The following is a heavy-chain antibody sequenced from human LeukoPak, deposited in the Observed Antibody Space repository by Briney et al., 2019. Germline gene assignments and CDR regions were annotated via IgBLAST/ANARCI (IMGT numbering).Heavy chain of an antibody. V-gene: IGHV1-58*01. D-gene: IGHD6-19*01. J-gene: IGHJ6*02. CDR3: ARETQAVAGLDYYYGMDV. CDR2: IVVGSGNT. CDR1: GFTFSSSA. Sequence: SVKVSCKASGFTFSSSAVQWVRQARGQRLEWIGWIVVGSGNTNYAQKFQERVTITRDMSTSTAYMELSSLRSEDTAVYYCARETQAVAGLDYYYGMDVWGQGTTVTVSS.